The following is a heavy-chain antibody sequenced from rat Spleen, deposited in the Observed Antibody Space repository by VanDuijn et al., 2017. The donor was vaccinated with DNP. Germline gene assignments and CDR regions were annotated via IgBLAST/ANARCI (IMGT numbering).Heavy chain of an antibody. J-gene: IGHJ2*01. Sequence: EVQLVESGGGLVQPGRSLKLSCAASGFTFSDYNMAWVRQAPKKGLEWIASITSGGSSYYPDSVKGRFTISRDNAKNTLYLRMNSLRSEDTATYYCARDMDYYDGSYYRYYFDYWGQGVMVTVSS. CDR1: GFTFSDYN. CDR2: ITSGGSS. D-gene: IGHD1-12*02. V-gene: IGHV5-7*01. CDR3: ARDMDYYDGSYYRYYFDY.